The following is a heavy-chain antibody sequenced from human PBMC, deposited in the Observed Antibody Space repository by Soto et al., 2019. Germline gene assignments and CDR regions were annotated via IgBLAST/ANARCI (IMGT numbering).Heavy chain of an antibody. Sequence: GGSLRLSCAASGFIFSGSAIHWVRQASGKGLEWVGRIRNKADSYATAYAASVKGRFTISRDDSRNTAYLQMNSLKTEDTAVYYCTRQGAYGWAPEWGQGTLVTVSS. D-gene: IGHD3-10*01. CDR1: GFIFSGSA. J-gene: IGHJ4*02. V-gene: IGHV3-73*01. CDR2: IRNKADSYAT. CDR3: TRQGAYGWAPE.